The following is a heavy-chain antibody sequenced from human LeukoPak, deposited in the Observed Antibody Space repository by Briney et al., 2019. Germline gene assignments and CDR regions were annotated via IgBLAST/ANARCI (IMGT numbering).Heavy chain of an antibody. V-gene: IGHV1-2*02. J-gene: IGHJ2*01. Sequence: ASVKVSCKSSGYRFIDHYIHWVRQAPGQGLEWMGWINPDSGVTNYSQKFQGRVTMTRDRSISTAYIELDSLRPDDTAVSYCESPIPRDHAASHYFADLWGGGTVVAVSS. D-gene: IGHD2/OR15-2a*01. CDR1: GYRFIDHY. CDR2: INPDSGVT. CDR3: ESPIPRDHAASHYFADL.